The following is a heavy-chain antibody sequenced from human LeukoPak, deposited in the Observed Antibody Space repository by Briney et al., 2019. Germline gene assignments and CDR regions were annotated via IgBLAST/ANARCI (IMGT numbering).Heavy chain of an antibody. Sequence: DSVKGRFTISRDNSKNTLYLQMNSLTEDTAVYYCARDIYCSGSVGCLDYWGQGILVTVSS. CDR3: ARDIYCSGSVGCLDY. D-gene: IGHD6-19*01. V-gene: IGHV3-30*01. J-gene: IGHJ4*02.